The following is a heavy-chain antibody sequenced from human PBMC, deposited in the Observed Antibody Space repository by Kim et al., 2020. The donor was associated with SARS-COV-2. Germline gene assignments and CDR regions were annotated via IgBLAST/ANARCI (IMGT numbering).Heavy chain of an antibody. CDR1: GFTFSSYG. CDR3: AKAQLLWFGESGMDV. Sequence: GGSLRLSCAASGFTFSSYGMHWVRQAPGKGLEWVAVIWYDGSNKYYADSVKGRFTISRDNSKNTLYLQMNSLRAEDAAVYYCAKAQLLWFGESGMDVWGQGTTVTVSS. V-gene: IGHV3-33*06. CDR2: IWYDGSNK. J-gene: IGHJ6*02. D-gene: IGHD3-10*01.